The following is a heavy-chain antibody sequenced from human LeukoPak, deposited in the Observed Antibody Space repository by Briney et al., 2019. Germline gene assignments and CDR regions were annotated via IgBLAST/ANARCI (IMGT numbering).Heavy chain of an antibody. J-gene: IGHJ4*02. Sequence: ASVKVSCKASGYTFTSYDINWVRQATGQGLEWMGWMNPNSGNTGYAQKFQGRVTMTRGTSISTAYMELSSLRSEDTAVYYCARGPIFGSGSYFDDWGQGTLVTVSS. D-gene: IGHD3-10*01. CDR3: ARGPIFGSGSYFDD. CDR2: MNPNSGNT. CDR1: GYTFTSYD. V-gene: IGHV1-8*01.